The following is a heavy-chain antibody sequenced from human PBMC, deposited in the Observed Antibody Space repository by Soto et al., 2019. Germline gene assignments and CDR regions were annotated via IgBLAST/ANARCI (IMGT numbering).Heavy chain of an antibody. CDR2: ISLYSDGT. CDR3: ARVVPGAEAWFGP. D-gene: IGHD2-2*01. V-gene: IGHV1-18*01. CDR1: GYTFSNYG. J-gene: IGHJ5*02. Sequence: SVKVSCKTSGYTFSNYGITWVRQAPGQPLEWLGWISLYSDGTNYAQKFQGRVSMTSDTSTTTAYMELRSLRSDDTAVYYCARVVPGAEAWFGPWGQGTLVTVSS.